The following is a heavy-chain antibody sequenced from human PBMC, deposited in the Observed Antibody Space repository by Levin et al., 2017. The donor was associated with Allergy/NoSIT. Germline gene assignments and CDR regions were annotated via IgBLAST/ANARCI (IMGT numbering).Heavy chain of an antibody. CDR3: ARQTTGEGFDY. J-gene: IGHJ4*02. V-gene: IGHV4-39*01. CDR2: IHYSGST. CDR1: GGSISSGSYY. Sequence: SETLSLTCTVSGGSISSGSYYWGWIRQPPGKGLEWIGSIHYSGSTYYNPSLKSRVTISVDTYKNQFSLKLSSVTAPDTAVYYCARQTTGEGFDYWGQGTLVTVSS. D-gene: IGHD7-27*01.